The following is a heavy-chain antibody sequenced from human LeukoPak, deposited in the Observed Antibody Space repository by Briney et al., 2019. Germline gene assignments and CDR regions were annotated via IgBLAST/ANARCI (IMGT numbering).Heavy chain of an antibody. Sequence: GGSLRLSCAASGFTVSSNYMSWVRQAPGKGLEWVSVIYGGGNTYYADSVKGRFTISRDSSKNTLYLQMNSLRAEDTAVYYCAKDPSLRVTADYWGQGTLVTVSS. D-gene: IGHD2-21*02. J-gene: IGHJ4*02. V-gene: IGHV3-53*05. CDR2: IYGGGNT. CDR3: AKDPSLRVTADY. CDR1: GFTVSSNY.